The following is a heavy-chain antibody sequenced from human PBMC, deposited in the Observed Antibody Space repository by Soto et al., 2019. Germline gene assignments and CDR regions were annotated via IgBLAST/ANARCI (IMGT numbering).Heavy chain of an antibody. D-gene: IGHD3-3*01. J-gene: IGHJ4*02. Sequence: KPSETLSLTCTVSGGSVSNTNYYWSWIRQPPGKGLEWIAYMSYSGTANYNPSLKSRVTISVDTSKNQFSLKLSSVTAADTAVYYCARAINFDFWSDSQSGHYFDYWGQGTLVTVSS. CDR1: GGSVSNTNYY. CDR3: ARAINFDFWSDSQSGHYFDY. CDR2: MSYSGTA. V-gene: IGHV4-61*01.